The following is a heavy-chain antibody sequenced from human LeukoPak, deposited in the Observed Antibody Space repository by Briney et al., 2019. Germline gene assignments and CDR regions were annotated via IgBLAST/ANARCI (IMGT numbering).Heavy chain of an antibody. CDR1: VDSVSSNSAA. V-gene: IGHV6-1*01. CDR3: AGHPTSSHDTFDI. D-gene: IGHD2-2*01. CDR2: TYYRSRWYN. Sequence: SQTLSLTCAISVDSVSSNSAAWNWIRQSPSRGLEWLGRTYYRSRWYNDYAVSVKSRIIINADTSKNQFSLMLNSVTPADPAVYYCAGHPTSSHDTFDIWGQATMVTVSS. J-gene: IGHJ3*02.